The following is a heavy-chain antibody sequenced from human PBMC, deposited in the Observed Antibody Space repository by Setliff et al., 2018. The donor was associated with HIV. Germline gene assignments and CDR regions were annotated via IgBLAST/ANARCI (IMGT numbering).Heavy chain of an antibody. V-gene: IGHV1-2*06. Sequence: ASVKVSCKVSGYTLTEVSIHWVRQAPGKGLEWMGRINPNSDATDYAQKFQGRVTMTRDTSISTAYMELSRLRSDDTAVYYCARDLRRQAVAGTGRCAFDIWGQGTMVTVSS. J-gene: IGHJ3*02. CDR3: ARDLRRQAVAGTGRCAFDI. D-gene: IGHD6-19*01. CDR1: GYTLTEVS. CDR2: INPNSDAT.